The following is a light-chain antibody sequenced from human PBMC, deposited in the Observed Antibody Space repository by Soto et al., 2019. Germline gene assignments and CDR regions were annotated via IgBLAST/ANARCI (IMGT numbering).Light chain of an antibody. CDR3: QHYGTSPLT. CDR2: GVS. J-gene: IGKJ1*01. CDR1: ESPSSSY. Sequence: EFVLTQSPGTLSLSPGERATLSCRASESPSSSYFAWYQQKPGQAPRLLIYGVSSRATGIPDRFSGSGSGIDFTLTISRLEPEDFAVYFCQHYGTSPLTFVQGTKVEIK. V-gene: IGKV3-20*01.